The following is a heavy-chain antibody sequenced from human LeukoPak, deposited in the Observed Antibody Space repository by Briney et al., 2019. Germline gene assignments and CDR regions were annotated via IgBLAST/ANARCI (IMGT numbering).Heavy chain of an antibody. D-gene: IGHD1-26*01. CDR1: GFTFSDYY. CDR2: ISSSGSTI. J-gene: IGHJ4*02. Sequence: PGGSLRLSCGASGFTFSDYYISWIRQAPGNGLEWVSYISSSGSTIYYADSVKGRFTISRDNAKNSLYLQMNSLRAEDTAVYYCASLVGATSNEYWGQGTLVTVSS. V-gene: IGHV3-11*04. CDR3: ASLVGATSNEY.